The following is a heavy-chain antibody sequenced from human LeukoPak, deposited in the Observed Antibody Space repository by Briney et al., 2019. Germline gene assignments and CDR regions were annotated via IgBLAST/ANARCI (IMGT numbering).Heavy chain of an antibody. J-gene: IGHJ4*02. CDR3: ARGGYDSSGYYHGVYFDY. D-gene: IGHD3-22*01. V-gene: IGHV1-2*02. CDR1: GYTFTGYY. CDR2: INPNSGGT. Sequence: ASVKVSCKASGYTFTGYYMHWVRQAPGQGLEWMGWINPNSGGTNYAQKFQGRVTMTRDTSISTAYMELSRLRSDDTAVYYCARGGYDSSGYYHGVYFDYWGQGTLVTVSS.